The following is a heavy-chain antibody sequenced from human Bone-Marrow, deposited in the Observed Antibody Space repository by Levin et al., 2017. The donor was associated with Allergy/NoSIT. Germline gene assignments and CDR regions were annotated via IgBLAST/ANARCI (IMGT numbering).Heavy chain of an antibody. CDR3: AKQGYYYDSGRPEANPFDA. J-gene: IGHJ4*02. V-gene: IGHV1-69*13. CDR2: ILPIFGTT. CDR1: GGTFNSHGSSFA. Sequence: GASVKVSCKSSGGTFNSHGSSFAINWVRQAPGQGLEWMGRILPIFGTTYYAQKFQGRVSITAHESTGTAYMELSSLRSDDTAVYYCAKQGYYYDSGRPEANPFDAWGQGSLVTVSS. D-gene: IGHD3-10*01.